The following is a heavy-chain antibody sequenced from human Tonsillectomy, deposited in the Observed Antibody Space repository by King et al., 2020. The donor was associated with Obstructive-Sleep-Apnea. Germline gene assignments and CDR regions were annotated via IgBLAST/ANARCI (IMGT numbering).Heavy chain of an antibody. CDR1: GFTFSSYW. J-gene: IGHJ6*02. Sequence: VQLVESGGGLVQPGGSLRLSCAASGFTFSSYWMHWVRQAPGKGLVWVSRINSDGSSTSYADSVKGRFTISRDNAKNTLYLQMNSLRAEDTAVYYCARDHYYDSSGFRPGMDVWGQGTTVTVSS. D-gene: IGHD3-22*01. CDR3: ARDHYYDSSGFRPGMDV. V-gene: IGHV3-74*01. CDR2: INSDGSST.